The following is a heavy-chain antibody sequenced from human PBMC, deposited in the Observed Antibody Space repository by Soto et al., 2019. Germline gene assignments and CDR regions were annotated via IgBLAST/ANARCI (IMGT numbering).Heavy chain of an antibody. V-gene: IGHV1-18*01. CDR3: AREYYYGSGGAY. J-gene: IGHJ4*02. CDR1: GYTFTSYG. CDR2: ISAYNGNT. Sequence: QVQLVQSGAEVKKPGASVKVSCKASGYTFTSYGTSWVRQAPGQGLERMGWISAYNGNTNSAQKHQARVTITTDTSPSPAYMGLGGLRPDATAVYSCAREYYYGSGGAYWGQGTLVTVSS. D-gene: IGHD3-10*01.